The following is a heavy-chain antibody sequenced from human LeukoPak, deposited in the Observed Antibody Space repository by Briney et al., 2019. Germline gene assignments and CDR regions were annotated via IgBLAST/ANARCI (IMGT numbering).Heavy chain of an antibody. V-gene: IGHV1-2*02. Sequence: GASVKVSRKASGYSFTGYYIHWVRQAPGQGLEWMGWTNPDSGGTSSAQMFQGRVTMTRDTSITTAYMELSSLRSDDTAVYYCARPSSGGYYFDDWGQGTLVTVSS. J-gene: IGHJ4*02. CDR2: TNPDSGGT. D-gene: IGHD2-15*01. CDR1: GYSFTGYY. CDR3: ARPSSGGYYFDD.